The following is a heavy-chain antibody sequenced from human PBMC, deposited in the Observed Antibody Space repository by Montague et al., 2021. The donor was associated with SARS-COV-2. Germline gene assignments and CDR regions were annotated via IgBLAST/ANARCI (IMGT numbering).Heavy chain of an antibody. CDR3: ARGPGVVIILAIYYYYGMDV. CDR1: GGSISSSSYY. CDR2: IYYSGXT. V-gene: IGHV4-39*07. D-gene: IGHD3-3*01. Sequence: SETLSLTCTVSGGSISSSSYYWGWIRQPPGKGLEWIGSIYYSGXTXYXXXXKXRVTISVDTSKNQFSLKLSSVTAADTAVYYCARGPGVVIILAIYYYYGMDVWGQGTTVTVSS. J-gene: IGHJ6*02.